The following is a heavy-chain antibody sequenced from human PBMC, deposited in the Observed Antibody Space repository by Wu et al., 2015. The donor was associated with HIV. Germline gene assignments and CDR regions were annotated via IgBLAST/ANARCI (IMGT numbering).Heavy chain of an antibody. J-gene: IGHJ4*02. Sequence: QVQLVQSGAEVKKPGASVKVSCKASGYTFTSYDINWVRQATGQGLEWMGWMNPNSGNTGYAQKFQGRVTMTRNTSISTAYMELSSLRSEDTAVYYCARGLDYYGSGSYGSVSDYWGPGNAGHRLL. CDR1: GYTFTSYD. CDR3: ARGLDYYGSGSYGSVSDY. D-gene: IGHD3-10*01. CDR2: MNPNSGNT. V-gene: IGHV1-8*01.